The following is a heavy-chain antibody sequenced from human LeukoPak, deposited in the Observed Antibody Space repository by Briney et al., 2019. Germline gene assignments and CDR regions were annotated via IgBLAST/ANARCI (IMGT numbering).Heavy chain of an antibody. Sequence: GASVTVSCKASGYTFTSYYIHWVRQAPGQGLEWMGIINPSGSSTSYAQRFQGRVTMTRDTSTTTVYMELSSLRSEDTAVYYCTRARLETLYSIGWSEPDCWGQGTLVTVSS. CDR3: TRARLETLYSIGWSEPDC. CDR1: GYTFTSYY. CDR2: INPSGSST. J-gene: IGHJ4*02. V-gene: IGHV1-46*01. D-gene: IGHD6-19*01.